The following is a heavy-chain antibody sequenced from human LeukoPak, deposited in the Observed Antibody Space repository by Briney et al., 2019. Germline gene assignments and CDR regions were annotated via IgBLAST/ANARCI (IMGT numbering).Heavy chain of an antibody. CDR1: GFTFSRNN. V-gene: IGHV3-48*04. D-gene: IGHD6-19*01. CDR3: ARGAYSSGWAYFDH. Sequence: GGSLRLSCAASGFTFSRNNMNWVRQAPGKGLEWVSYISFSVNTKYYGDSVKGRFTISRDNAKNSLYLHMDSLRAEDTAVYYCARGAYSSGWAYFDHWGQGTLVTVSS. J-gene: IGHJ4*02. CDR2: ISFSVNTK.